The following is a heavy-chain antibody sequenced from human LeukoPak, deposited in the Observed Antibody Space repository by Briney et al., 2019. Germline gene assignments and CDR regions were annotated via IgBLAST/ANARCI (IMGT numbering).Heavy chain of an antibody. CDR3: ARRGGSSSWSMYFQH. CDR1: GGSISSSSYY. D-gene: IGHD6-13*01. CDR2: IYYSGST. J-gene: IGHJ1*01. Sequence: SSETLSLTCTVSGGSISSSSYYWGWIRQPPGKGLEWIGSIYYSGSTYYNPSLKSRVTISVDTSKNQFSLKLSFVTAADTAVYYCARRGGSSSWSMYFQHWGQGTLVTVSS. V-gene: IGHV4-39*01.